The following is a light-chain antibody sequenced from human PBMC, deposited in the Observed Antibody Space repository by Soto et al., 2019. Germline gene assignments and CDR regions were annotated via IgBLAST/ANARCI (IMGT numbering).Light chain of an antibody. V-gene: IGKV1-5*03. CDR1: QSISNR. CDR3: QQYNTYSCT. J-gene: IGKJ1*01. Sequence: DIQMTQFPSTLSASVGDRVTITCRASQSISNRLAWFQQKSGEAPNLLIHKASSLESGVPSRFSGSGSGTEFTLTISSLQPDDFANYYCQQYNTYSCTFGQGTKV. CDR2: KAS.